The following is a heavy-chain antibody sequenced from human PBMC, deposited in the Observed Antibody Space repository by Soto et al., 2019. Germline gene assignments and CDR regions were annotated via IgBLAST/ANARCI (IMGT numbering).Heavy chain of an antibody. CDR1: GGSISSGGYS. CDR3: ATDYRGAFDI. CDR2: IYHSGST. D-gene: IGHD4-17*01. Sequence: SETLSLTCAVSGGSISSGGYSWSWIRQPPGKGLEWIGDIYHSGSTNYNPSLKSRVTISVDTSKNQFSLKLSSVTAADTAVYYCATDYRGAFDIWGQGTMVTVSS. V-gene: IGHV4-30-2*02. J-gene: IGHJ3*02.